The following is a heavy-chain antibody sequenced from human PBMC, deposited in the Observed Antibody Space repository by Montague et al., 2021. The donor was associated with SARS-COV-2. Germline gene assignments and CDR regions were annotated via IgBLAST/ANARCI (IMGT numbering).Heavy chain of an antibody. J-gene: IGHJ3*02. CDR3: ARDTSGYYRGVNAFDI. Sequence: SLRLSCAASGFTFSDYGMHWVRQAPGNGLEWVAVIWYFGTYKEYVDSVKGRFTVSRDNSNSTLYLQMNDLRAEDTALYYCARDTSGYYRGVNAFDIWGQGTMVSVSS. V-gene: IGHV3-33*01. CDR1: GFTFSDYG. D-gene: IGHD3-22*01. CDR2: IWYFGTYK.